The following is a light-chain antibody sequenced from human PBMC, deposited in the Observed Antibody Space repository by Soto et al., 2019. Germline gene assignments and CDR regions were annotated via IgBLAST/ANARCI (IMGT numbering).Light chain of an antibody. CDR1: QSLLHSNGYNY. Sequence: DIVMTQSPLSLHVTPGEPASISCRSSQSLLHSNGYNYLDWYLQKPGQSPQLLIYLGSNRASGVPDRFSGSGSGTDFTLKISRVAAEDVGVYYCMQALQTWTFGQGTKVEIK. CDR3: MQALQTWT. J-gene: IGKJ1*01. CDR2: LGS. V-gene: IGKV2-28*01.